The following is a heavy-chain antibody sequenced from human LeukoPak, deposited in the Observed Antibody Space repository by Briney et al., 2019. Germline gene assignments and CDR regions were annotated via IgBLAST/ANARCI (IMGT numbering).Heavy chain of an antibody. D-gene: IGHD3-22*01. CDR3: ARDYYDSSGYYHRPFDY. CDR1: GYSISSGYY. CDR2: IYHSGST. J-gene: IGHJ4*02. Sequence: SETLSLTCTVSGYSISSGYYWGWIRQPPGKGLEWIGSIYHSGSTYYNPSLKSRVTISVDTSKNQFSLKPSSVTAADTAVYYCARDYYDSSGYYHRPFDYWGQGTLVTVSS. V-gene: IGHV4-38-2*02.